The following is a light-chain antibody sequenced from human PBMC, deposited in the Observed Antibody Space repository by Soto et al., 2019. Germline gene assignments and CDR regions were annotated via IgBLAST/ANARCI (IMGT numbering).Light chain of an antibody. CDR3: AAWDDSLVV. CDR1: SSNIESAY. J-gene: IGLJ2*01. CDR2: RNN. V-gene: IGLV1-47*01. Sequence: QSVLTQPPSASGTPGQTVTISCSGSSSNIESAYLYWYQHLPGTAPKLLIYRNNQRPSGVPDRFSASKSGTSGSLAISGLRSEDEADYYCAAWDDSLVVFGGGTKLTVL.